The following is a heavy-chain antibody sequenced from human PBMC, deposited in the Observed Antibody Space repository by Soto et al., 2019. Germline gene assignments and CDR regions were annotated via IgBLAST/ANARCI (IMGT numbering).Heavy chain of an antibody. CDR3: TRGMSAGYAMDV. V-gene: IGHV3-48*01. J-gene: IGHJ6*02. Sequence: EVQLVESGGGLVQPGGSLRLSCGASGFTFSSYSMNWVRQAPGKGLEWVLHISSSGSTMYYADSVKGRFSISRDNAKDTLYLKMNSLRAEDTAVYYCTRGMSAGYAMDVWGQGTTVTVSS. CDR2: ISSSGSTM. CDR1: GFTFSSYS.